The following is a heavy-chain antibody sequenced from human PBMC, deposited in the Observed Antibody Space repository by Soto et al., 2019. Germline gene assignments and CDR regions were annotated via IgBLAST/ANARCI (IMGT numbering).Heavy chain of an antibody. CDR3: ARGVSGRGYYYYYCCMDC. D-gene: IGHD3-10*01. J-gene: IGHJ6*02. CDR2: INHSGST. CDR1: GGSFSGYY. Sequence: SETLSLTCAVYGGSFSGYYWSWIRQPPGNGLEWIGEINHSGSTNYNPSLKSRVTISVDTFKNQFSLKLSYVTAADTAVYYCARGVSGRGYYYYYCCMDCWGPVTTVTFSS. V-gene: IGHV4-34*01.